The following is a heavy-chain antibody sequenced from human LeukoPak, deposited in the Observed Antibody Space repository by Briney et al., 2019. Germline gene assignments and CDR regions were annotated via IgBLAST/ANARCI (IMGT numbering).Heavy chain of an antibody. CDR1: GFTFSSYW. CDR3: ARGSGYYSYYYYYMDV. D-gene: IGHD3-22*01. Sequence: GGSLRLSCAASGFTFSSYWMSWVRQAPGKGLEWVANIKQDGSEKYYVDSVKGRFTISRDNAKNSLYLQMNSLRAEDTAVYYCARGSGYYSYYYYYMDVWGKGTTVTVSS. CDR2: IKQDGSEK. J-gene: IGHJ6*03. V-gene: IGHV3-7*01.